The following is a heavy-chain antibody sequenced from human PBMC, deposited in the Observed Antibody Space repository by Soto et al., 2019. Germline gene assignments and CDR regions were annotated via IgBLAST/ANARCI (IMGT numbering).Heavy chain of an antibody. CDR1: GGTFSSYA. D-gene: IGHD3-16*02. CDR2: IIPIFGTA. Sequence: SVKVSCKASGGTFSSYAISWVRQAPGQGLEWMGGIIPIFGTANYAQKFQGRVTITADESTSTAYMELSSLRSEDTAVYYCARSYYDYVWGSYRSYYFDYWGQGTLVTVSS. J-gene: IGHJ4*02. V-gene: IGHV1-69*13. CDR3: ARSYYDYVWGSYRSYYFDY.